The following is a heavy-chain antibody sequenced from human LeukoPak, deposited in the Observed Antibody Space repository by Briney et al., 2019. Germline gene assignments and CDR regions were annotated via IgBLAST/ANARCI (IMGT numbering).Heavy chain of an antibody. CDR2: ISRSDGMV. J-gene: IGHJ6*02. V-gene: IGHV3-11*01. CDR3: ARGPNHYDYYDLDV. CDR1: GFIFSDCY. Sequence: GGSLRLSCAASGFIFSDCYMSWIRQAPGKGLEWVAYISRSDGMVYYADSVKGRFTVSVENAKSSLFLQMNTLTAEDSAVYYCARGPNHYDYYDLDVWGQGTTVIVSS.